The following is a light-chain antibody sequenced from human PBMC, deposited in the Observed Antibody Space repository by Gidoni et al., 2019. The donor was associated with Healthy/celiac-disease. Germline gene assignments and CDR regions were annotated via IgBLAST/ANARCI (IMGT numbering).Light chain of an antibody. CDR1: KLVDKY. Sequence: SYELTTPPSVSVSQGQTASITCSGDKLVDKYSCWYQQNPGQSPVLVIYQDSKRPSGIPARFSGSNSGNTATLTISGTQAMDEADYYGQAWDSSSVVFGGGTKLTVL. CDR2: QDS. CDR3: QAWDSSSVV. V-gene: IGLV3-1*01. J-gene: IGLJ2*01.